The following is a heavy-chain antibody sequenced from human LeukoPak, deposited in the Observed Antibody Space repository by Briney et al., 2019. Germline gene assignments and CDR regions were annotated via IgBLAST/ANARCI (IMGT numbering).Heavy chain of an antibody. CDR3: ARGDPIYDFWSGGDY. V-gene: IGHV3-48*01. D-gene: IGHD3-3*01. CDR1: GFTFSSYS. CDR2: ISSSSNVI. J-gene: IGHJ4*02. Sequence: GGSLRLSCAASGFTFSSYSMNWVRQAPGKGLEWVSYISSSSNVIYYTDSVKGRFTISRDNARNLLSLQMNSLRAEDTAVYYCARGDPIYDFWSGGDYWGQGSLVTVSS.